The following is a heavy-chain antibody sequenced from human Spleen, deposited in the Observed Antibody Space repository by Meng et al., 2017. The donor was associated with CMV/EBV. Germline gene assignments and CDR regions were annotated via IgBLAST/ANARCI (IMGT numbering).Heavy chain of an antibody. J-gene: IGHJ4*02. Sequence: SGFTFSSYSMNWVRQAPGKGLEWVSSISSTSTYIYYPDSLKGRFTISRDNAKNSLYLQISSLRVEDTAVYYCARDYTPGGSHPFLEFWGQGTLVTVSS. D-gene: IGHD3-16*01. CDR1: GFTFSSYS. CDR2: ISSTSTYI. V-gene: IGHV3-21*01. CDR3: ARDYTPGGSHPFLEF.